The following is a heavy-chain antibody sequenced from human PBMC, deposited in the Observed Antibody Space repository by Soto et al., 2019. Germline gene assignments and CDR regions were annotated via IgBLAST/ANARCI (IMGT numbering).Heavy chain of an antibody. V-gene: IGHV1-69*06. J-gene: IGHJ6*02. CDR1: GGTSSNFF. CDR3: ARPKLSGYARGYSYYHTMGV. D-gene: IGHD3-22*01. Sequence: QMRLVQSGAEVKNSGSSVKVYCKASGGTSSNFFITWVRQFPGQGLEWLGGILPRFGAVKYAQKFQDRLTLTADRSTNTASMELGSLRSEDTAVYYCARPKLSGYARGYSYYHTMGVWGHGTTVTVS. CDR2: ILPRFGAV.